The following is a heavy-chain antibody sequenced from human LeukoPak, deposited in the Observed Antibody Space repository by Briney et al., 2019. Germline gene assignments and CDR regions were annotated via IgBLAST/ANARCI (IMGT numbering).Heavy chain of an antibody. CDR3: ARIGTHVGQTDY. J-gene: IGHJ4*02. CDR1: GFIFSNHE. V-gene: IGHV3-48*03. D-gene: IGHD1-26*01. Sequence: GGSLRLSCAASGFIFSNHEMYWVRQAPGKGLEWLSYISSSGHMIYYADSVKGRFTVSRDNAKNSLYLQMNPPRHDDTAVYYCARIGTHVGQTDYWGQGTLVLVSS. CDR2: ISSSGHMI.